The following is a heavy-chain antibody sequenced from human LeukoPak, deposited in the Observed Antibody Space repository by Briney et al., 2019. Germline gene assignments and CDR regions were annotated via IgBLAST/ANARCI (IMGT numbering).Heavy chain of an antibody. V-gene: IGHV3-21*01. CDR2: ISSSSSYI. CDR1: GFTFSNFG. Sequence: KSGGSLRLSCAASGFTFSNFGINWVRQAPGKGLEWVSSISSSSSYISYADSVKGRFTISRDNAKNSLDLQMSSLRAEDTAVYYCASHCSSTSCYDYYGMDVWGQGTTVTVSS. CDR3: ASHCSSTSCYDYYGMDV. D-gene: IGHD2-2*01. J-gene: IGHJ6*02.